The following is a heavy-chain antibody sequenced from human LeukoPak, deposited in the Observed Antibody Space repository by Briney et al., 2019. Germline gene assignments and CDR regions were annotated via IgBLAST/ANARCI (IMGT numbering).Heavy chain of an antibody. D-gene: IGHD6-13*01. J-gene: IGHJ4*02. CDR1: GGSISSYY. V-gene: IGHV4-34*01. CDR3: ARKSILTAGRKPYDY. Sequence: PSETLSLTCTVSGGSISSYYWSWIRQSPGKGLEWIGEIDHSGRTNSNASLKSRVIIAIDMSKNQFSLRLTSVTAADTAVYYCARKSILTAGRKPYDYWDQGAQVTVSP. CDR2: IDHSGRT.